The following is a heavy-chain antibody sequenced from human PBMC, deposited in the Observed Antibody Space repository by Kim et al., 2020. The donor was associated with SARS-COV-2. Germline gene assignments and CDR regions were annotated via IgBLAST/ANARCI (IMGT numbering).Heavy chain of an antibody. V-gene: IGHV4-31*03. Sequence: SETLSLTCTVSGGSISSGGYYWSWIRQHPGKGLEWIGYIYYSGSTYYNPSLKSRVTISVDTSKNQFSLKLSSVTAADTAVYYCARADSSGYKIFDYWGQGTLVTVSS. J-gene: IGHJ4*02. CDR1: GGSISSGGYY. D-gene: IGHD3-22*01. CDR2: IYYSGST. CDR3: ARADSSGYKIFDY.